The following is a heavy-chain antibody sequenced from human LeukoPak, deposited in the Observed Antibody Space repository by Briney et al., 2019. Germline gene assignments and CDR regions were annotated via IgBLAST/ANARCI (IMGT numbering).Heavy chain of an antibody. CDR2: IYSGGST. CDR1: GFTVSSNY. CDR3: ARAASMVRTIPYYFDY. Sequence: PGGSLRLSCAASGFTVSSNYMSWVRQAPGKGLEWVSVIYSGGSTYYADSVKGRFTISRDNSKNTLYLQMGSLRAEDMAVYYCARAASMVRTIPYYFDYWGQGTLVTVSS. J-gene: IGHJ4*02. D-gene: IGHD3-10*01. V-gene: IGHV3-53*05.